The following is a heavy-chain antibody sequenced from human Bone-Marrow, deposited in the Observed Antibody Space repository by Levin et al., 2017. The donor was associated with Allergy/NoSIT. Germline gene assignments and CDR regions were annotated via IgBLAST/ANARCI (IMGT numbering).Heavy chain of an antibody. J-gene: IGHJ2*01. Sequence: SETLSLTCVVSGDSVKTGDYYYAWVRQAPGKGLEWIGYVYHSGTTYYNPSLKSRVTISLDSSNNEVSLRLISLTAADTAVYYCARDERTRGYFDLWGRGALVTVSS. V-gene: IGHV4-30-4*01. CDR2: VYHSGTT. D-gene: IGHD3/OR15-3a*01. CDR1: GDSVKTGDYY. CDR3: ARDERTRGYFDL.